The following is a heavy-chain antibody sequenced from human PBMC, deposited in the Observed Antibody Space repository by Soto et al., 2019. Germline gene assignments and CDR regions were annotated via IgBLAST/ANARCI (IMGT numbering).Heavy chain of an antibody. CDR3: ARERTERGKDV. CDR1: GGTFSSSA. V-gene: IGHV1-69*06. Sequence: QVQLVQSGAEVNKPGSSVKVSCKASGGTFSSSAISWVRQAPGQGLEWMGAIIPVFGTAHYAQKFQGRVTITADKPTRTAYLELSRLRSEDTAVYYCARERTERGKDVWGQGTTVTVSS. CDR2: IIPVFGTA. J-gene: IGHJ6*02.